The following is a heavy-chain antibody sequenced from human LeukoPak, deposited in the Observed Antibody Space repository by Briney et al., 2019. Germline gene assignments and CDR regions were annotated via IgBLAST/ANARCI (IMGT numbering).Heavy chain of an antibody. D-gene: IGHD2-2*01. J-gene: IGHJ5*02. Sequence: ASVKVSCKASGYTFTSNGISWVRQAPGQGLEWMGWISTYNGNTNYAQKFRDRVTMTTDTSTSTVYMELRSLGSDDTAVYYCARDLGYCTSTSCSRQWFDPWGQGTLVTVPS. CDR3: ARDLGYCTSTSCSRQWFDP. CDR1: GYTFTSNG. CDR2: ISTYNGNT. V-gene: IGHV1-18*01.